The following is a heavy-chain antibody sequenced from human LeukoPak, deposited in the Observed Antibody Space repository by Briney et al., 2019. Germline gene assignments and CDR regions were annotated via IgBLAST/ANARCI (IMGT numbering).Heavy chain of an antibody. V-gene: IGHV1-46*01. D-gene: IGHD1-26*01. CDR3: ASYSGSYSAFDY. J-gene: IGHJ4*02. CDR2: INPGGGST. CDR1: GYTFTSYY. Sequence: ASVKVSCKASGYTFTSYYMHWVRQAPGQGLEWMGIINPGGGSTSYAQKFQGRVTMTRDTSTSTVYMELSSLRSEDTAVYYCASYSGSYSAFDYWGQGTLVTVSS.